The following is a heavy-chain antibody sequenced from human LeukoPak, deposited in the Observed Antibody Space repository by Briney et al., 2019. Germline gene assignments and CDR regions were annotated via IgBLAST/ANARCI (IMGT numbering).Heavy chain of an antibody. CDR3: AYYDYNIYPY. J-gene: IGHJ4*02. Sequence: VASMKVSCKASGYAPDYYIHWVRQAPGQGLEWMGWLNPNSGGTIYARNFRGRVTMTRDTSIATVYFELRSLRSDDAGVYYGAYYDYNIYPYGGQETLVTVFS. CDR1: GYAPDYY. CDR2: LNPNSGGT. V-gene: IGHV1-2*02. D-gene: IGHD5-12*01.